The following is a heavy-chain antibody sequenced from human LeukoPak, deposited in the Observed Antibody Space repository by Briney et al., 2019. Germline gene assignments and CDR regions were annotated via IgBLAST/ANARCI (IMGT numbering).Heavy chain of an antibody. Sequence: ASVKVPCTASGYTFTSYDINWVRQATGQGLEWMGWMNPNSGNTGYAQKFQGRVTMTRDTSTSTVYMELSSLRSEDTAVYYCARDRRQLVLYYYYGMDVWGQGTTVTVSS. CDR2: MNPNSGNT. CDR1: GYTFTSYD. V-gene: IGHV1-8*01. CDR3: ARDRRQLVLYYYYGMDV. J-gene: IGHJ6*02. D-gene: IGHD6-13*01.